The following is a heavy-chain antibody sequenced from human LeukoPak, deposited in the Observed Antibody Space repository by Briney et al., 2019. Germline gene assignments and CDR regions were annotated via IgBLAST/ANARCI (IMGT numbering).Heavy chain of an antibody. D-gene: IGHD2-21*02. CDR1: GGSISSSSYY. J-gene: IGHJ4*02. V-gene: IGHV4-39*07. Sequence: SETLSLTCTVSGGSISSSSYYWGWIRQPPGKGLEWIGSIYYSGSTYYNPSLKSRVTISVDTSKNQFSLKLSSVTAADTAVYYCARASRGAYCGGDCYSGINYWGQGTLVTVSS. CDR3: ARASRGAYCGGDCYSGINY. CDR2: IYYSGST.